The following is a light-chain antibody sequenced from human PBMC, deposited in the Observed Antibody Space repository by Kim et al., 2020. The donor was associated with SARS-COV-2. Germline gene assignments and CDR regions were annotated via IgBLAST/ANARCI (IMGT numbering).Light chain of an antibody. J-gene: IGKJ2*03. V-gene: IGKV3-20*01. CDR1: QSVTSSY. CDR3: QQYGSSPLYS. Sequence: SPGECATLSGRASQSVTSSYLAWYQQKPGQAPRLLIYGASSRATGIPDRFSGSGSGTDFTLTISRLEPEDFAVYYCQQYGSSPLYSFGQGTKLEI. CDR2: GAS.